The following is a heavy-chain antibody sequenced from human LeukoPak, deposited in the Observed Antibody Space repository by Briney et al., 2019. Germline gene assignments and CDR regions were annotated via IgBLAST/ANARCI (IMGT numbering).Heavy chain of an antibody. CDR3: ARGMYYFDSSGLYFDY. CDR2: IYHSGST. D-gene: IGHD3-22*01. Sequence: SETLSLTCAVYGGSFSGYYWSWIRQPPGRGLEWIGEIYHSGSTNYNPSLKSRVTISVDKSKNQFSLKLSSVTAADTAVYYCARGMYYFDSSGLYFDYWGQGTLVTASS. V-gene: IGHV4-34*01. CDR1: GGSFSGYY. J-gene: IGHJ4*02.